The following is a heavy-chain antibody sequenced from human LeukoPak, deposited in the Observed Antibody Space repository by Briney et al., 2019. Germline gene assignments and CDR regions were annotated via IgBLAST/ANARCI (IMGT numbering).Heavy chain of an antibody. D-gene: IGHD3-3*01. CDR3: ARAPYDFWRGYSSNWFDP. V-gene: IGHV4-30-2*01. Sequence: SETLSLTCAVSGGSISSGGYSWSWIRQPPGKGLEWIGYIYHSGSTYYNPSLKSRVTISVDRSKNQFSLKLSSVTAADTAVYYCARAPYDFWRGYSSNWFDPWGQGTLVTVSS. CDR2: IYHSGST. J-gene: IGHJ5*02. CDR1: GGSISSGGYS.